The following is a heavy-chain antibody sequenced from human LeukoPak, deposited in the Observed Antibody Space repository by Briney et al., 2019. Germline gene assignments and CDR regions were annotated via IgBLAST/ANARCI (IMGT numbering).Heavy chain of an antibody. D-gene: IGHD7-27*01. Sequence: PSENLSLTCSVSGGSIDTYYWSWIRQSPGKGLEWIGYIYYFGNTDYNPSLKSRVTISVDTSKNQFSLNLRSVTAADTAVYYCAKLGSPRGFWGQGILVRVSS. V-gene: IGHV4-59*01. J-gene: IGHJ4*02. CDR2: IYYFGNT. CDR1: GGSIDTYY. CDR3: AKLGSPRGF.